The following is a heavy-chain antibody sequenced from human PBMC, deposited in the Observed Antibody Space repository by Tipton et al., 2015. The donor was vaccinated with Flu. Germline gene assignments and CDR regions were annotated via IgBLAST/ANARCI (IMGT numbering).Heavy chain of an antibody. V-gene: IGHV3-48*03. CDR3: ARGFIRLCDY. CDR1: GFTFSSYE. CDR2: STPSGATI. D-gene: IGHD3-16*01. Sequence: SLRLSCAASGFTFSSYEMQWVRQAPGKGLEWVSYSTPSGATIYYSDSVKGRFTMSRDNAKNSLYLQMNNLRAEDTAVYYCARGFIRLCDYWGQGTLVTVSS. J-gene: IGHJ4*02.